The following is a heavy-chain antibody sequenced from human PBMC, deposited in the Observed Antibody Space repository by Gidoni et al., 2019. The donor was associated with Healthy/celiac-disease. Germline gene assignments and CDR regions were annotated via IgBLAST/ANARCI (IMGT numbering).Heavy chain of an antibody. V-gene: IGHV1-46*01. CDR3: ARERVVVVPAARLDYYYYYGMDV. Sequence: QVQLVQSVAAVKKPGASVKVSCKSSGYTFTSYYMHWVRQAPGQGLEWMGIINPSSGSTSYAQKFQGRVTMTRDTSTSTVYMELSSLRSEDTAVYYCARERVVVVPAARLDYYYYYGMDVWGQGTTVTVSS. CDR1: GYTFTSYY. CDR2: INPSSGST. D-gene: IGHD2-2*01. J-gene: IGHJ6*02.